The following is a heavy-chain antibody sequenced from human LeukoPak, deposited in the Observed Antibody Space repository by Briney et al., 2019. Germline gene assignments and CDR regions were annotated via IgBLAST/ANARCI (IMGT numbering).Heavy chain of an antibody. CDR3: ARSYGDYSAPFDY. V-gene: IGHV4-61*02. D-gene: IGHD4-17*01. J-gene: IGHJ4*02. CDR1: GGSISSGSYY. CDR2: IYTSGST. Sequence: SETLSLTCTVSGGSISSGSYYWSWIRQPAGKGLEWIGRIYTSGSTNYNPSLKSRVTISVDTSKNQFPLKLSSVTAADTAVYYCARSYGDYSAPFDYWGQGTLVTVSS.